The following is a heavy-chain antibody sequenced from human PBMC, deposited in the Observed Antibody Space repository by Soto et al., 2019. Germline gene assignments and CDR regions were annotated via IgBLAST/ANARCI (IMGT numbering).Heavy chain of an antibody. CDR3: ARDLIAAAGTYYYYYMDV. D-gene: IGHD6-13*01. J-gene: IGHJ6*03. CDR2: TYYRSKWYN. CDR1: GDSVSSNSAA. Sequence: SQTLSLTCAISGDSVSSNSAAWNWIRQSPSRGLEWLGRTYYRSKWYNDYAVSVKSRITINTDTSKNQFSLQLNSVTPEDTAVYYCARDLIAAAGTYYYYYMDVWGKGTTVTVSS. V-gene: IGHV6-1*01.